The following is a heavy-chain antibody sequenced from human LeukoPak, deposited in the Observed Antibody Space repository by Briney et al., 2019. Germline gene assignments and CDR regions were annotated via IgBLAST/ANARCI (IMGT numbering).Heavy chain of an antibody. J-gene: IGHJ6*02. CDR3: ARDSYCGGDCSLYYYYYGMDV. CDR1: GYTFTSYG. D-gene: IGHD2-21*02. Sequence: ASVKVTCKASGYTFTSYGISWVRQAPGQGLEWMGWISAYNGNTNYAQKLQGRVTMTTDTSTSTAYMELRSLRSDDTAVYYCARDSYCGGDCSLYYYYYGMDVWGQGTTVTVSS. V-gene: IGHV1-18*01. CDR2: ISAYNGNT.